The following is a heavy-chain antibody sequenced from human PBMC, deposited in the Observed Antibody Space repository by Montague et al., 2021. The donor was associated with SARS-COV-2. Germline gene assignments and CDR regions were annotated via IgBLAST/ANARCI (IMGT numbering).Heavy chain of an antibody. CDR1: GFTFSGYG. CDR3: AKIVFQGGSNVFDN. CDR2: SDNDGDST. D-gene: IGHD5-24*01. J-gene: IGHJ4*02. Sequence: SLRLSCAASGFTFSGYGMSWVRQAPGKGLEWVSGSDNDGDSTYYTNSVKGRLTISRDIYKNTLYLQMNSLTAEDTAVYYCAKIVFQGGSNVFDNWGQGTLVTVSS. V-gene: IGHV3-23*01.